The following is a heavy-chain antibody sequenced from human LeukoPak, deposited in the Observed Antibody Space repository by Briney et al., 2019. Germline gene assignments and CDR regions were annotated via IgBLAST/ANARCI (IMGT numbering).Heavy chain of an antibody. D-gene: IGHD6-19*01. CDR2: IYYSGST. CDR3: ARGVDGWYGDFFDY. V-gene: IGHV4-31*03. J-gene: IGHJ4*02. Sequence: SQTLSLTCTVSGGSISSGGYYWSWIRQHPGKGLEWIGYIYYSGSTYYNPSLKSRVTISVDTSKNQFSLKLSSVTAADTAVYYCARGVDGWYGDFFDYWGQGTLVTVSS. CDR1: GGSISSGGYY.